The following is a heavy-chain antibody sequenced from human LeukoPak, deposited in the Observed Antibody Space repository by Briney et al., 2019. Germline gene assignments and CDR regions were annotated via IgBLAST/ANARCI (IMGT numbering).Heavy chain of an antibody. Sequence: SETLSLTCAVYGGSFSGYYWAWIRQSPGKGLEWIGSITYSGSTYYNPSLESRVTISVDTSKNQFSLRLISVIAVDTAVYYCARQGVGATDCWGQGTLVTVSS. V-gene: IGHV4-34*01. CDR1: GGSFSGYY. CDR2: ITYSGST. J-gene: IGHJ4*02. D-gene: IGHD1-26*01. CDR3: ARQGVGATDC.